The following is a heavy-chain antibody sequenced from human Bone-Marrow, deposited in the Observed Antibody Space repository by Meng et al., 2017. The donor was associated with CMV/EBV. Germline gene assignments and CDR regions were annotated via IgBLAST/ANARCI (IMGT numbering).Heavy chain of an antibody. CDR1: GYNFTGYY. CDR2: INPNSGGT. V-gene: IGHV1-2*02. J-gene: IGHJ6*02. CDR3: ARVKGYCTGGSCSSTGYYGMDV. D-gene: IGHD2-15*01. Sequence: ASVKVSCKASGYNFTGYYMHWVRQAPGQGLEWMGWINPNSGGTNYAQKFQGRVTMTRDTSITTAYLELSRLRSDDMAVYYCARVKGYCTGGSCSSTGYYGMDVWGQGTTVTVSS.